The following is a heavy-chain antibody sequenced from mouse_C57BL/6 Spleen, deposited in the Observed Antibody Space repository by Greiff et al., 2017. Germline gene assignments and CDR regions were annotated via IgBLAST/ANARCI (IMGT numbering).Heavy chain of an antibody. J-gene: IGHJ4*01. CDR2: IYPGDGDT. V-gene: IGHV1-82*01. D-gene: IGHD2-5*01. CDR1: GYAFRSSW. CDR3: AAYYSNYYAMDY. Sequence: VQLQQSGPELVKPGDSVKISCKASGYAFRSSWMNWVKQRPGKGLEWIGRIYPGDGDTNYNGKFQGKATLTADKSSSTAYMQLSSLTSEDSAVYFCAAYYSNYYAMDYWGQGTSVTVSS.